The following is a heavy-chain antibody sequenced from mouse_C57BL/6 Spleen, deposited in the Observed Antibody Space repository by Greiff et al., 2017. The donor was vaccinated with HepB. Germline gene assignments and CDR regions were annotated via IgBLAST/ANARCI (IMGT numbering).Heavy chain of an antibody. CDR3: ARMETGLAY. J-gene: IGHJ3*01. Sequence: VQLQQPGAELVMPGASVKLSCKASGYTFTSYWMHWVKQRPGQGLEWIGEIDPSDSYTNYNQKFKGKSTLTVDKSSSTAYMQLSSLTSEDSAVYYCARMETGLAYWGQGTLVTVSA. V-gene: IGHV1-69*01. CDR1: GYTFTSYW. CDR2: IDPSDSYT. D-gene: IGHD4-1*01.